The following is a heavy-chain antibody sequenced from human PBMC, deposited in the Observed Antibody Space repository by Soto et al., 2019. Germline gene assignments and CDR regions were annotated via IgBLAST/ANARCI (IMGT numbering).Heavy chain of an antibody. V-gene: IGHV4-34*01. CDR2: IHHGGST. CDR1: GGSFSGYY. Sequence: PSETLSLTCAVYGGSFSGYYWSWIRQPPGKGLEWIGEIHHGGSTNYNQSLKSRVTISVDTSKNQFSLKLSTVTAADMAVYYCARGLAVTGHYFDSWGLGTLVTVSS. J-gene: IGHJ4*02. CDR3: ARGLAVTGHYFDS. D-gene: IGHD6-19*01.